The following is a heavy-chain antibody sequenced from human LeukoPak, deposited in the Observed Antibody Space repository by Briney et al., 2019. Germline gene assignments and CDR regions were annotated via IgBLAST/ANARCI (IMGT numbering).Heavy chain of an antibody. J-gene: IGHJ5*02. Sequence: SETLSLTCTVSGGSISSYYWSWIRQPPGKGLEWIGYIYYSGSTNYNPSLNSRVTISVDTSKNQFSLKLSSVTAADTAVYYCARDRRGYGELLYTNWFDPWGQGTLVTVSS. V-gene: IGHV4-59*01. D-gene: IGHD3-10*01. CDR2: IYYSGST. CDR1: GGSISSYY. CDR3: ARDRRGYGELLYTNWFDP.